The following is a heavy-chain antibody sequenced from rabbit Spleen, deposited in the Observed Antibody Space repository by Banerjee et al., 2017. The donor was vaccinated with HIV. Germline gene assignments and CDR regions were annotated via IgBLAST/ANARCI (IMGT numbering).Heavy chain of an antibody. J-gene: IGHJ4*01. CDR3: ARGSATMTMVITGYYLSL. CDR1: GFTLSSYY. Sequence: QLVESGGGLVQPGGSLKLSCKASGFTLSSYYMNWVRQAPGKGLEWIGYIDPVFGITYYANWVNGRFSISRENAQNTVFLQMTSLTAADTATYFCARGSATMTMVITGYYLSLWGPGTLVTVS. CDR2: IDPVFGIT. D-gene: IGHD2-1*01. V-gene: IGHV1S7*01.